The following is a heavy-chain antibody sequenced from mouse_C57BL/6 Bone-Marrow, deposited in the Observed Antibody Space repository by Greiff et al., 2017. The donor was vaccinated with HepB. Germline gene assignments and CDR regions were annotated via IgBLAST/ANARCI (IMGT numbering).Heavy chain of an antibody. CDR1: GYTFTSYW. V-gene: IGHV1-64*01. CDR3: AREGYSPYWYFDV. CDR2: IHPNSGST. J-gene: IGHJ1*03. D-gene: IGHD2-3*01. Sequence: QVQLQQPGAELVKPGASVKLSCKASGYTFTSYWMHWVKQRPGQGLEWIGMIHPNSGSTNYNEKFKSKATLTVDKSSSTAYMQLSSLTSEDSAVYYCAREGYSPYWYFDVWGTGTTVTVSS.